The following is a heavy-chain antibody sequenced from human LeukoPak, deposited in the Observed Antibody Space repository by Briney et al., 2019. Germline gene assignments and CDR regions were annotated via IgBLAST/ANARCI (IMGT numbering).Heavy chain of an antibody. CDR3: AREGITGTTRGYYFDY. CDR1: GFTFSSYW. CDR2: INSDGSRT. D-gene: IGHD1-7*01. V-gene: IGHV3-74*01. J-gene: IGHJ4*02. Sequence: PGGSLRLSCAASGFTFSSYWMHWVRQAPGKGLVWVSRINSDGSRTSYADSVKGRFTISRDNAKNTLYLQMNSLGDEDTAVYFCAREGITGTTRGYYFDYWGQGTLVTVSS.